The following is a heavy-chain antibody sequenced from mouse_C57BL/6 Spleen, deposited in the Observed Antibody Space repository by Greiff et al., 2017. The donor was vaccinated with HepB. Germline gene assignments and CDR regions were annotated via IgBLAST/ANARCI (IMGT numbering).Heavy chain of an antibody. Sequence: EVKLQESGPGLVKPSQSLSLTCTVTGYSITSGYGWHWIRQFPGTKLEWMGYISYSGSTNYKPSLKSRISITRDTSKNQFFLQLNSVTTEVTATFYCTRTARIKYWGQGTALTVSS. D-gene: IGHD1-2*01. CDR1: GYSITSGYG. V-gene: IGHV3-1*02. CDR3: TRTARIKY. CDR2: ISYSGST. J-gene: IGHJ2*01.